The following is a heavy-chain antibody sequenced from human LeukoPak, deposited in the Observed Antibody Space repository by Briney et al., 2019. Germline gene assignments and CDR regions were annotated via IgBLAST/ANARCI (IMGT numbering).Heavy chain of an antibody. CDR3: ARASSVVNFDY. V-gene: IGHV3-11*01. CDR1: GFTFSDYY. CDR2: VSSSGSTI. J-gene: IGHJ4*02. D-gene: IGHD4-23*01. Sequence: GGSLRLSCAASGFTFSDYYMSWIRQAPGKGLEWDSYVSSSGSTIYYADSVKGRFTISRDNAKNSLYLQMNSLRAEDTAVYYCARASSVVNFDYWGQGTLVTVSS.